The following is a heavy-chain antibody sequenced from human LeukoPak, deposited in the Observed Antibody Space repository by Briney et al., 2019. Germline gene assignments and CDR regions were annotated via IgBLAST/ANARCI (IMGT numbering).Heavy chain of an antibody. CDR1: GYTFTGYY. CDR2: INPNSGGT. V-gene: IGHV1-2*02. J-gene: IGHJ4*02. D-gene: IGHD6-19*01. Sequence: GASVKVSCKASGYTFTGYYMHWVRQAPGQGLEWMGWINPNSGGTNYAQKFQGRVTMIRDTSISTAYMELSRLRSDDTAVYYCARSDSSGWYFDYWGQGTLVTVSS. CDR3: ARSDSSGWYFDY.